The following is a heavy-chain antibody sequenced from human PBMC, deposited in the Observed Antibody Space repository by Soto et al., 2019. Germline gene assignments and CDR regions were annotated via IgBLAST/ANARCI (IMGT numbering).Heavy chain of an antibody. CDR1: GFTFDDYG. D-gene: IGHD3-10*01. V-gene: IGHV3-20*04. J-gene: IGHJ4*02. CDR2: SNWNGGST. Sequence: EVQLVESGGGVVRPGGALRLSCAASGFTFDDYGMSWVRQAPGQGLEWVSGSNWNGGSTGYADAVKGRFTISRDNAKNAPYLQMNSLRAEDTALYYCARDRTYGSWSYYNREGGWFDYWGQGTLVTVSS. CDR3: ARDRTYGSWSYYNREGGWFDY.